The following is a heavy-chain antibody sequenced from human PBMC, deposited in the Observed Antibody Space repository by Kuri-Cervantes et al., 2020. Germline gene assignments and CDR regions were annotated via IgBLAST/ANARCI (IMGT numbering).Heavy chain of an antibody. CDR1: GGTFSSYA. J-gene: IGHJ4*02. CDR2: IIPIFGTA. V-gene: IGHV1-69*05. CDR3: ARGIADDY. Sequence: SVKVSCKASGGTFSSYAISWVRQAPGQGLEWMGGIIPIFGTANYAQKFQGRVTLTRDTSASTAYMDLSSLRSEDTAVYYCARGIADDYWGQGTLVTVSS. D-gene: IGHD2/OR15-2a*01.